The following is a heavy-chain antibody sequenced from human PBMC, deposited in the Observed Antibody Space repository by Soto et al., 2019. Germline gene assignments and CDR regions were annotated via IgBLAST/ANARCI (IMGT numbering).Heavy chain of an antibody. V-gene: IGHV1-18*04. Sequence: ASVKFSFKASGYTFTSYVISWVRQAPGQVLECIVWISAYNGNTNYAQKLQGRVTMTTDTSTSTDYMELRRLRSDDTAVYYCAREDPHYDYXYYVTDVWGQWTTVT. CDR1: GYTFTSYV. J-gene: IGHJ6*02. D-gene: IGHD4-17*01. CDR3: AREDPHYDYXYYVTDV. CDR2: ISAYNGNT.